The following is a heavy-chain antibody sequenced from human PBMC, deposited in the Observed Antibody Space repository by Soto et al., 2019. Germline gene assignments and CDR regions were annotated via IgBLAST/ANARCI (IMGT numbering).Heavy chain of an antibody. Sequence: KTGGSLRLSCAASGFTFSSYSMNWVRQAPGKGLEWVSSISSSSSYMYYADSVKGRFTISRDNAKNSLYLQMNSLRAEDTAVYYCAKDSTPMVYATYYFDYWGQGTLVTVSS. V-gene: IGHV3-21*01. CDR3: AKDSTPMVYATYYFDY. D-gene: IGHD2-8*01. CDR1: GFTFSSYS. CDR2: ISSSSSYM. J-gene: IGHJ4*02.